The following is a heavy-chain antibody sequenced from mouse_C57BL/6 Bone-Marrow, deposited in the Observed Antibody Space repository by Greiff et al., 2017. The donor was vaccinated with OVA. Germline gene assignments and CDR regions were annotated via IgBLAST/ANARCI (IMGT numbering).Heavy chain of an antibody. CDR2: IDPETGGT. CDR3: TAGSGCFDY. J-gene: IGHJ2*01. Sequence: QVQLQQSGAELVRPGASVTLSCKASGYTFTDYEMHWVKQTPVHGLEWIGAIDPETGGTAYNQKFKGKAILTADKSSSTAYMGLRSLTSEDSAVYYCTAGSGCFDYWGQGTTLTVSS. V-gene: IGHV1-15*01. D-gene: IGHD1-1*01. CDR1: GYTFTDYE.